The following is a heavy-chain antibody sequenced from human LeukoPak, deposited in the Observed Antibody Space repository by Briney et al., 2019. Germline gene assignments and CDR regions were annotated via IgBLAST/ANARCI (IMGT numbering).Heavy chain of an antibody. J-gene: IGHJ4*02. Sequence: PGGSLRLSCVASGFTFSSYEMTWVRQAPGKGLEWLSHISSDGTSICSAACVKGRFTVSRDNAKNSLYLQMNNLRAEDTAIYYCVREMLAASGLDYWGQGILLTVS. V-gene: IGHV3-48*03. D-gene: IGHD6-13*01. CDR3: VREMLAASGLDY. CDR1: GFTFSSYE. CDR2: ISSDGTSI.